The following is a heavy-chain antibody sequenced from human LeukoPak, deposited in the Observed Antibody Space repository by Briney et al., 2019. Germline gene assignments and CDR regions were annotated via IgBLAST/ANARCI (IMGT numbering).Heavy chain of an antibody. J-gene: IGHJ6*03. CDR1: GGTFSSYA. Sequence: GSSVKVSCKASGGTFSSYAISWVRQAPGQGLEWMGGIIPIFGTANYAQKFQGRVTITTDESTSTAYMELSSLRSEDTAVYYCARDRPELRGPYYYYYMDVWGKGTTVTVSS. CDR3: ARDRPELRGPYYYYYMDV. D-gene: IGHD1-7*01. V-gene: IGHV1-69*05. CDR2: IIPIFGTA.